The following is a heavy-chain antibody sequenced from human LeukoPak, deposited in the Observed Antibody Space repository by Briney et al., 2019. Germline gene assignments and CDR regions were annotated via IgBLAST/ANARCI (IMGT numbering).Heavy chain of an antibody. J-gene: IGHJ4*02. CDR3: AREGPGAAGTNY. D-gene: IGHD6-13*01. V-gene: IGHV4-59*12. Sequence: SIKSRVTISVDTSKNQFSLKLSSVTAADTAVYYCAREGPGAAGTNYWGQGTLVTGSS.